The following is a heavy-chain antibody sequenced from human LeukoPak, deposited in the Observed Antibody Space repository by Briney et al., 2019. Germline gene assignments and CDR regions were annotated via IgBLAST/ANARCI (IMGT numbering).Heavy chain of an antibody. J-gene: IGHJ6*03. CDR1: VGTFSSYA. V-gene: IGHV1-69*05. D-gene: IGHD1-14*01. CDR3: ARGRKTASIYYYYMDV. Sequence: SSVKVSCKASVGTFSSYAISWVRQAPGQGLEWMGGIIPIFGTANYAQKFQGRVTITTDESTSTAYMELSSLRSEDTAVYYCARGRKTASIYYYYMDVWGKGTTVTVSS. CDR2: IIPIFGTA.